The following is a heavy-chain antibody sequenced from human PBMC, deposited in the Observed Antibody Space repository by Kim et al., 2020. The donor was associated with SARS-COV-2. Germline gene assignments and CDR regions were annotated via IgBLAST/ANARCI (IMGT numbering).Heavy chain of an antibody. V-gene: IGHV3-33*08. CDR2: IWYDGSSK. D-gene: IGHD3-10*01. J-gene: IGHJ6*02. CDR1: GFNFSSYG. Sequence: GGSLRLSCAASGFNFSSYGFHWVRQAPGKGLEWVSVIWYDGSSKHFGDSVRGRFTISRDNSKNTVYLQMDNLRAADTAVYYCARDPGGLGCGMDVWGHGTTVIVSS. CDR3: ARDPGGLGCGMDV.